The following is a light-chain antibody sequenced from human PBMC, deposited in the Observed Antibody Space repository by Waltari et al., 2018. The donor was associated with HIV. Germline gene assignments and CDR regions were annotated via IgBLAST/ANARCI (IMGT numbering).Light chain of an antibody. Sequence: SYELTQPPSVSVSPGQTARITCSGDALPKKYAYWYQQTSGQAPVLVIYEDSKRPSGIPERFSGSSSGTMATLTISGAHVEDEADYYCYSTDSSGNHRVFGGGTKLTVL. CDR3: YSTDSSGNHRV. V-gene: IGLV3-10*01. CDR2: EDS. CDR1: ALPKKY. J-gene: IGLJ2*01.